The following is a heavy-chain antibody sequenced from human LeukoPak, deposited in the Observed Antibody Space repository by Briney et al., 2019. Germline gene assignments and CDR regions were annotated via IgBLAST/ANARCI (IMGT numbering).Heavy chain of an antibody. CDR2: ISYDGSNK. CDR3: ARDVLREVYYYYYGMDV. J-gene: IGHJ6*02. CDR1: GFTFSSYA. V-gene: IGHV3-30*04. Sequence: GRSLRLSCAASGFTFSSYAMHWVRQAPGKGLEWVAVISYDGSNKYYADSVKGRFTISRDNSKNTLYLQMNSLRAEDTAVYYCARDVLREVYYYYYGMDVWGQGTTVTVSS. D-gene: IGHD2/OR15-2a*01.